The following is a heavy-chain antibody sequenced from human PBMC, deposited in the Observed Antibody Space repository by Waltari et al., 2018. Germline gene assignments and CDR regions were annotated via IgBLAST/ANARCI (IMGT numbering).Heavy chain of an antibody. CDR3: ARKTSALYFDY. Sequence: QVQLVESGGGVVQPGRSLRLSCAASGFRFSSYGMHWVRQAPGKGLEWVAVIWFDGSNKYYADAVKGRFTISRDNSKNTLYLQMNSLRAEDTAVYYCARKTSALYFDYCGQGALVTVSS. J-gene: IGHJ4*02. CDR2: IWFDGSNK. CDR1: GFRFSSYG. V-gene: IGHV3-33*08. D-gene: IGHD2-2*01.